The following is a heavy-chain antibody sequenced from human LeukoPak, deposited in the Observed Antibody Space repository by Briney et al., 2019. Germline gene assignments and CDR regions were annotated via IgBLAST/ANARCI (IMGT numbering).Heavy chain of an antibody. V-gene: IGHV3-64*01. J-gene: IGHJ4*02. CDR2: ISSNGGST. CDR1: GFTFSSYG. CDR3: ARDQSNYDGGYFDY. Sequence: PGGSLRLSCAASGFTFSSYGMHWVRQAPGKGLEYVSAISSNGGSTYYANSVKGRFTISRDNSKNTLYLQMGSLRAEDMAVYYCARDQSNYDGGYFDYWGQGTLVTVSS. D-gene: IGHD4-11*01.